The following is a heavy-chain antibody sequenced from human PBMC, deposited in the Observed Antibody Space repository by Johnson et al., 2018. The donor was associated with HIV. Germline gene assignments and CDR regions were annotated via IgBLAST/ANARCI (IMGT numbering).Heavy chain of an antibody. Sequence: VQLVESGGGLVQPGGSLRLSCAASGFIFSSYGIHWVRQAPGKGLEWVAVISYDGGSTGYADSVKGRFTISRDNSKNTLYLQMNSLRAEDTAVYYCAKDRGGYYDSSGYGAFDIWGQGTMVTVSS. D-gene: IGHD3-22*01. CDR2: ISYDGGST. CDR3: AKDRGGYYDSSGYGAFDI. V-gene: IGHV3-30*18. J-gene: IGHJ3*02. CDR1: GFIFSSYG.